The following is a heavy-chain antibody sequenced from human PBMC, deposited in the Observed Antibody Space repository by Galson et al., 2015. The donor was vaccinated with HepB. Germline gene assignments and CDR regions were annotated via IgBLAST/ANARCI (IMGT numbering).Heavy chain of an antibody. D-gene: IGHD6-13*01. Sequence: SVKVSCKASGFTFTRSAVKWVRQARGQRLEWMGWIVIGNGNTNYPQKFQDRVTITRDVSTDTVYMELSSLRAEDTAVHYCSADRVGSSVNCQPYNFDCWGQGTLVTVSP. CDR3: SADRVGSSVNCQPYNFDC. CDR1: GFTFTRSA. CDR2: IVIGNGNT. V-gene: IGHV1-58*01. J-gene: IGHJ4*02.